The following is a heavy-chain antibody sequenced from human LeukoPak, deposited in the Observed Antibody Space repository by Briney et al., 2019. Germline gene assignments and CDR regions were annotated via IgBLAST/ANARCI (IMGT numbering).Heavy chain of an antibody. CDR1: GYTFTSYD. J-gene: IGHJ4*02. Sequence: ASVKVSCXASGYTFTSYDINWVRQATGQGLEWMGWMNPNSGNTGYAQKFQGRVTITRNTSISTAYMELSSLRSEDTAVYYCAGEPYYDFWSGYYYYWGQGTLVTVSS. CDR2: MNPNSGNT. D-gene: IGHD3-3*01. CDR3: AGEPYYDFWSGYYYY. V-gene: IGHV1-8*03.